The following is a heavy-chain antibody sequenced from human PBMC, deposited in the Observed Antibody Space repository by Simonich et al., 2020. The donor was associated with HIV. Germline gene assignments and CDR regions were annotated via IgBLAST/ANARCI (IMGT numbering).Heavy chain of an antibody. CDR3: YGDYGEYYFDH. CDR2: IYLSGNT. CDR1: GYSISSGYY. J-gene: IGHJ4*02. Sequence: QVQLQESGPGLVKPSETLSLTCAVSGYSISSGYYWGWIRQPPGKGLEWFGSIYLSGNTYYNPSLKSRVTISVDTSKNQFSLKMSSLTAADTAVYYCYGDYGEYYFDHWGQGTLVTVSS. V-gene: IGHV4-38-2*01. D-gene: IGHD4-17*01.